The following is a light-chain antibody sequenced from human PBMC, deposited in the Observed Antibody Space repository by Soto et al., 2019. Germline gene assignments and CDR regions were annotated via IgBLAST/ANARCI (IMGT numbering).Light chain of an antibody. V-gene: IGLV2-23*01. CDR3: CSYAGSSTFYV. CDR1: SSDVGSYNL. Sequence: QSVLTQPASVSGSPGQSITISCTGTSSDVGSYNLVSWYQQHPGKAPKLMIYEGSKRPSGVSNRFSGPKSGNTASLTTSGLQAEDEADYYCCSYAGSSTFYVFGTGTKVTVL. J-gene: IGLJ1*01. CDR2: EGS.